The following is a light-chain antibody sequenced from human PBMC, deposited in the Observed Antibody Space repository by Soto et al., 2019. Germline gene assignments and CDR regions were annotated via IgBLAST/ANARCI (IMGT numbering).Light chain of an antibody. CDR1: SSDVGGYNY. CDR3: SSYTSASTLLYL. Sequence: QSVLTQPASVSGSPGQSITISCTGTSSDVGGYNYVSWYQQHPGIAPKLLIYGVTNRPSGVSTRFSGSKSGNTASLTISGLQAEDEAYYHCSSYTSASTLLYLFGTGTKLTV. V-gene: IGLV2-14*01. CDR2: GVT. J-gene: IGLJ1*01.